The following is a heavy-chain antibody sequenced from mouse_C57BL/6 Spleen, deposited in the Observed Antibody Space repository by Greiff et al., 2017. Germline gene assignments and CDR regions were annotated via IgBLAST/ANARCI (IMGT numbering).Heavy chain of an antibody. CDR1: GYTFTSYW. CDR2: IDPSDSYT. J-gene: IGHJ4*01. Sequence: QVQLQQPGAELVRPGTSVKLSCKASGYTFTSYWMHWVKQRPGQGLEWIGVIDPSDSYTNYNQKFKGKATLTVDTSSSTAYMQLSSLTSEDSAVYYCAAWGDDYDRGYDMDYWGQGTSVTVSS. CDR3: AAWGDDYDRGYDMDY. D-gene: IGHD2-4*01. V-gene: IGHV1-59*01.